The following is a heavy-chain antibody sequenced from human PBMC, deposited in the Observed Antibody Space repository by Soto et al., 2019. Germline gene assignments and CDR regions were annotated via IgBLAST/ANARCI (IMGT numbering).Heavy chain of an antibody. CDR1: GYTFTSYA. Sequence: QVQLVQSGAEVKKPGASVKVSCKASGYTFTSYAMHWVRQAPGQRLEWMGWINAGNGNTKYSQKSQGRVTTTRDISASTAYMELSSLRSEDTAVYYCARDLGVGAASDYWGQGTLVTVSP. D-gene: IGHD1-26*01. CDR3: ARDLGVGAASDY. CDR2: INAGNGNT. V-gene: IGHV1-3*01. J-gene: IGHJ4*02.